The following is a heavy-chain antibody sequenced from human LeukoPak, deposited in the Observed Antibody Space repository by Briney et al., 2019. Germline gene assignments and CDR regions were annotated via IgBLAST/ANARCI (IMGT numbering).Heavy chain of an antibody. D-gene: IGHD6-13*01. CDR2: INPKNGAT. Sequence: ASVMVSCRASGYTFTAYWMHWVRQAPGQGVEWMGWINPKNGATFYAQKFQGRFTMTTDTSTSTGYMELKMLTSDDSAVYYCASPLSIAGAYWGQGTLVTVFS. CDR3: ASPLSIAGAY. CDR1: GYTFTAYW. J-gene: IGHJ4*02. V-gene: IGHV1-2*02.